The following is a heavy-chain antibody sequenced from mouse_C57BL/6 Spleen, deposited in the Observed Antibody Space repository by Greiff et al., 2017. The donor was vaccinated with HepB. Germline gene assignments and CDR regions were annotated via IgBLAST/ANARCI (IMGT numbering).Heavy chain of an antibody. CDR3: ARSPYSLYAMDY. J-gene: IGHJ4*01. CDR1: GYTFTSYW. Sequence: QVQLQQPGAELVMPGASVKLSCKASGYTFTSYWMHWVKQRPGQGLEWIGEIDPSDSYTNYNQKFKGKSTLTVDKSSSTVYMHASSLTAEDSAVYYCARSPYSLYAMDYWGQGTSVTVSS. D-gene: IGHD6-5*01. CDR2: IDPSDSYT. V-gene: IGHV1-69*01.